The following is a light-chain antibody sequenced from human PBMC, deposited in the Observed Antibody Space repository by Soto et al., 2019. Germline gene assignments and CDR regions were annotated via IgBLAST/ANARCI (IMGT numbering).Light chain of an antibody. Sequence: QAALPQPATLSRSPGQSTSISTPGTSSDVGSYNLVSWYQQLPGKAPKLIISEGSKRPSGVSNRFSGSMSGNTASLTISGLQAEDEADYYCCSYAAIPFAVFGTGTKVTVL. CDR2: EGS. CDR3: CSYAAIPFAV. V-gene: IGLV2-23*01. J-gene: IGLJ1*01. CDR1: SSDVGSYNL.